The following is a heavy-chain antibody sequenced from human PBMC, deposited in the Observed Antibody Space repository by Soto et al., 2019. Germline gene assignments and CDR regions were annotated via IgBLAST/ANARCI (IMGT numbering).Heavy chain of an antibody. V-gene: IGHV4-31*03. Sequence: QVQLQESGPGLVKPSQTLSLTCTVSGGSISSGGYYWSWIRQHPGKGLEWIGYIYYSGSTYYNPSLTSRVTISVDTSKNQFSLKLSSVTAADTAVYYCARGVLEEFRDDYWGQGTLVTVSS. D-gene: IGHD3-16*01. CDR2: IYYSGST. CDR1: GGSISSGGYY. J-gene: IGHJ4*02. CDR3: ARGVLEEFRDDY.